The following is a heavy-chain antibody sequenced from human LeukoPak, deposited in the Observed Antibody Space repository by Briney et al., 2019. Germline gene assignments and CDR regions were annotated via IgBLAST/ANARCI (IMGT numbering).Heavy chain of an antibody. J-gene: IGHJ4*02. Sequence: SETLSLTCTGSGGSISSGGYYWSWIRQHPGKGLEWIGYIYYSGSTYYNPSLKSRVTISVDTSKNQFSLKLSSVTAADTAVYYCARESGGVIAAPDYWGQGTLVTVSS. CDR2: IYYSGST. D-gene: IGHD3-16*02. CDR3: ARESGGVIAAPDY. V-gene: IGHV4-31*03. CDR1: GGSISSGGYY.